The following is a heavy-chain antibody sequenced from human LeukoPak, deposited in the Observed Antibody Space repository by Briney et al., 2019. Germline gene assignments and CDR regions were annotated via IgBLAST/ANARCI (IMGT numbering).Heavy chain of an antibody. CDR3: ARYYYDSSGFGPDY. CDR2: IYYSGST. D-gene: IGHD3-22*01. Sequence: PSETLSLTCTVSGGSISSSSYYWGWIRQPPGKGLEWIGYIYYSGSTNYNPSLKSRVTISVDTSKNQFSLKLSSVTAADTAVYYCARYYYDSSGFGPDYWGQGTLVTVSS. J-gene: IGHJ4*02. CDR1: GGSISSSSYY. V-gene: IGHV4-61*05.